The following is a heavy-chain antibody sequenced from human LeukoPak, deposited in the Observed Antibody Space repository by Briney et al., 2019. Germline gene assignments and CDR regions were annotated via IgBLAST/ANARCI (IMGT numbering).Heavy chain of an antibody. Sequence: GGSLRLSCAASGFTFSSYEMNWVRQAPGKGLEWVSYISSSGSTIYYADSVKGRFTISRDNAKNSLYLQMNSLRAEDTAVYYCARDQSLPHRIDKTYFDYWGQGTLVTVSS. CDR2: ISSSGSTI. CDR1: GFTFSSYE. D-gene: IGHD2-21*01. CDR3: ARDQSLPHRIDKTYFDY. V-gene: IGHV3-48*03. J-gene: IGHJ4*02.